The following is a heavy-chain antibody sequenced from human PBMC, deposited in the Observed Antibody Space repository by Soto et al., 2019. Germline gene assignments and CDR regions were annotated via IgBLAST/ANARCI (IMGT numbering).Heavy chain of an antibody. CDR2: INHIGST. V-gene: IGHV4-34*01. D-gene: IGHD3-3*01. CDR3: ARTRLLEWLYFVGMDV. Sequence: ETLSLTCAAYGGSFSVYYRSWIRQPPGKGLEWIGEINHIGSTNYNPSLKSRVTISADTSKNQFSLKLSSVAAADTAVYYCARTRLLEWLYFVGMDVWGQGTTVTVSS. CDR1: GGSFSVYY. J-gene: IGHJ6*02.